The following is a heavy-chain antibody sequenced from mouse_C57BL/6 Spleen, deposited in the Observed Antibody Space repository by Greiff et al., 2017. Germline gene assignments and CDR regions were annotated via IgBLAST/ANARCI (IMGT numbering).Heavy chain of an antibody. J-gene: IGHJ3*01. CDR1: GFTFSDYY. CDR2: INYDGSST. V-gene: IGHV5-16*01. Sequence: DVKLVESEGGLVQPGSSMKLSCTASGFTFSDYYMAWVRQVPEKGLEWVANINYDGSSTYYLDSLKSRFIISRDNAKNILYLQMSSLKSEDTATYYCARGDYGSSSWFAYWGQGTLVTVSA. D-gene: IGHD1-1*01. CDR3: ARGDYGSSSWFAY.